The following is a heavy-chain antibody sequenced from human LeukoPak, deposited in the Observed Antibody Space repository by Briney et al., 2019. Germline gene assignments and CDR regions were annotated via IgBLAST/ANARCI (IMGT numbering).Heavy chain of an antibody. V-gene: IGHV4-59*01. CDR1: GGSISSYY. Sequence: PSETLSLTCTVSGGSISSYYWSWIRQPPGKGLEWIGYIYYSGSTNYNPSLKSRVTITVATSKNQFSLKLSSVTAADTAVYYCARVGTYGSGSYLSWLDYWGQGTLVTVSS. D-gene: IGHD3-10*01. J-gene: IGHJ4*02. CDR2: IYYSGST. CDR3: ARVGTYGSGSYLSWLDY.